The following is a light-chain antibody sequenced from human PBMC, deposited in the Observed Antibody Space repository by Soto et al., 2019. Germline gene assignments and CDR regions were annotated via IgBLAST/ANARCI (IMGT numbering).Light chain of an antibody. Sequence: DIQMTQSPSTLSGSVGDRVTITCRASQTISSWLAWYQQKPGKAPKLLIYKASTLKSGVPSRFSGSGSGTEFTLTISSLQPDDFATYYCQHYNIYSEAFGQVTKV. V-gene: IGKV1-5*03. CDR1: QTISSW. J-gene: IGKJ1*01. CDR2: KAS. CDR3: QHYNIYSEA.